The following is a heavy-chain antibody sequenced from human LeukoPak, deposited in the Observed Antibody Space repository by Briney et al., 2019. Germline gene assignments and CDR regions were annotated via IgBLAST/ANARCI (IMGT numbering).Heavy chain of an antibody. CDR1: GVSISSYY. J-gene: IGHJ4*02. CDR2: IYTSGST. D-gene: IGHD1-26*01. CDR3: ARENSGRYREFDY. Sequence: PSETLSLTCSVSGVSISSYYWSWIRQPAGKGLDWIGRIYTSGSTNYNASLKIRVNMSVDTFKNKFSLKLSSVPAAETAVFYCARENSGRYREFDYWGQGTLVTVSS. V-gene: IGHV4-4*07.